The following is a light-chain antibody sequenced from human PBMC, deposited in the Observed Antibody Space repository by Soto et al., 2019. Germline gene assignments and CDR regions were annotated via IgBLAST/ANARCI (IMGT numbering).Light chain of an antibody. Sequence: DIQMTQSPSSLSASVGGRGTITCRASQSISSWLAWYQQKPGKAPKLLIFDAFSLESGVPSRFSGSRSGTEFTLTISSLQPDDYATYYCQQYNSYSPLTFGGGTKGDIK. J-gene: IGKJ4*01. CDR2: DAF. CDR1: QSISSW. V-gene: IGKV1-5*01. CDR3: QQYNSYSPLT.